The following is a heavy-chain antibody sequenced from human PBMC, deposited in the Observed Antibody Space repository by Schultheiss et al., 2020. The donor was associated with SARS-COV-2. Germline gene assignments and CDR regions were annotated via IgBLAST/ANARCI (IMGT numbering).Heavy chain of an antibody. D-gene: IGHD6-19*01. CDR2: INCYNGNT. CDR1: GYAFTSYG. V-gene: IGHV1-18*04. CDR3: AREGGSPGTTVAAPFFEGGFFYYAMDV. J-gene: IGHJ6*02. Sequence: ASVKVSCKASGYAFTSYGVSWVRRAPGQGLEWMGWINCYNGNTKSAQKIQDRVTMTTDTSTSTVYMELRALRSDDTAVYFCAREGGSPGTTVAAPFFEGGFFYYAMDVWGQGTTVTVSS.